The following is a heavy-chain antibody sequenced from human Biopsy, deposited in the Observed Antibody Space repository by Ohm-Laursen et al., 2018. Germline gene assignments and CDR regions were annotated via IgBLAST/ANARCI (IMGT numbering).Heavy chain of an antibody. D-gene: IGHD3-10*01. V-gene: IGHV1-18*01. CDR3: ARDRGYYYYYGMDV. CDR2: ITTYNGNT. CDR1: GYTFTDYG. Sequence: SSETVSCKASGYTFTDYGVSWARQAPGQGLEWMGWITTYNGNTNYAQKVQGRVTMTTDTSTSTAYKELRSLRSDDTAVYYCARDRGYYYYYGMDVWGQGTTVTVSS. J-gene: IGHJ6*02.